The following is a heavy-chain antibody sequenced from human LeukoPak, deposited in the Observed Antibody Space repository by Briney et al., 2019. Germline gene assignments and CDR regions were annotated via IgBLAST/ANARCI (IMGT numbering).Heavy chain of an antibody. CDR3: AKDYGDYGYYHYYYMDV. CDR2: ISGSGGST. CDR1: GFTFSSYG. Sequence: GGSLRLSCAASGFTFSSYGMSWVRQAPGKGLEGVSAISGSGGSTYYADSVKGRFTISRDNSKNTLYLQMNSLRAEDTAVYYCAKDYGDYGYYHYYYMDVWGKGTTVTISS. J-gene: IGHJ6*03. D-gene: IGHD4-17*01. V-gene: IGHV3-23*01.